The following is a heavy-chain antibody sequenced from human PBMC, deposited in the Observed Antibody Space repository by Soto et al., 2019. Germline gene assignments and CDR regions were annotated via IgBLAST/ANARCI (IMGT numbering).Heavy chain of an antibody. J-gene: IGHJ6*02. CDR3: AKGGYCTNGVCYTRGYYYYYGMDV. CDR2: ISGSGGST. D-gene: IGHD2-8*01. Sequence: GGSLRLSCAASGFTFSSYAMSWVRQAPGKGLEWVSAISGSGGSTYYADSVKGRFTISRDNSKNTLYLQMNSLRAEDTAVYYCAKGGYCTNGVCYTRGYYYYYGMDVWGQGTTVTVSS. V-gene: IGHV3-23*01. CDR1: GFTFSSYA.